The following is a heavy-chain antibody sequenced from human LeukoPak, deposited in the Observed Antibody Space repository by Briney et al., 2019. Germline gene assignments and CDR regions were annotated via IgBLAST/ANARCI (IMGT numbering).Heavy chain of an antibody. V-gene: IGHV1-18*01. CDR2: ISAYNGNT. J-gene: IGHJ4*02. CDR3: ARDELTIFGVVTPYTYFDY. CDR1: GYTFTSYG. D-gene: IGHD3-3*01. Sequence: GASVKVSCKASGYTFTSYGISWVRQAPGQGLEWMGWISAYNGNTNYAQKLQGRVTMTTDTSTSTAYMELRSLRSDDTAVYYCARDELTIFGVVTPYTYFDYWGQGALVTVSS.